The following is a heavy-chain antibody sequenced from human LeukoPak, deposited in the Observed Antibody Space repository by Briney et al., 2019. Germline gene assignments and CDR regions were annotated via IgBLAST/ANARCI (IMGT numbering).Heavy chain of an antibody. J-gene: IGHJ6*04. CDR1: RFTFDDYA. V-gene: IGHV3-43D*04. D-gene: IGHD2-15*01. Sequence: GGSLRLSCAASRFTFDDYAMHWVRQAPGKGLEWVSLISWDGGSTYYADSVKGRFTISRDNSKNSLYLQMNSLRAEDTALYYCAKDIERGYCSGGSCPGMDVWGKGTTVTVSS. CDR3: AKDIERGYCSGGSCPGMDV. CDR2: ISWDGGST.